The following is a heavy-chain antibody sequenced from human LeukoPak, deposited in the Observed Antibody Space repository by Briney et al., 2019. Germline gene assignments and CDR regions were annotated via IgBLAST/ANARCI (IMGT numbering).Heavy chain of an antibody. CDR2: IYHSGST. Sequence: PSETLSLTCTVSGYSISSGYYWGWIRQPPGKGLEWIGSIYHSGSTYYNPSLKSRVTISVDTSKNQFSLKLSSVTAADTAVYYCAGERSTYDSTDYWGQGTLVTVSS. D-gene: IGHD3-22*01. V-gene: IGHV4-38-2*02. J-gene: IGHJ4*02. CDR3: AGERSTYDSTDY. CDR1: GYSISSGYY.